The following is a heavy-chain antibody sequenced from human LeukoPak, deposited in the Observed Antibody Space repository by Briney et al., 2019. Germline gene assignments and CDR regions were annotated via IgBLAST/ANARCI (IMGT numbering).Heavy chain of an antibody. CDR3: ARDRYDILTEPYYYYGMDV. CDR1: GFTFSSYS. CDR2: ISSSSSYI. V-gene: IGHV3-21*01. D-gene: IGHD3-9*01. J-gene: IGHJ6*02. Sequence: GGSLRLSCAAPGFTFSSYSMNWVRQAPGKGLEWVSSISSSSSYIYYADSVKGRFTISRDNAKNSLYLQMNSLRAEDTAVYYCARDRYDILTEPYYYYGMDVWGQGTTVTVSS.